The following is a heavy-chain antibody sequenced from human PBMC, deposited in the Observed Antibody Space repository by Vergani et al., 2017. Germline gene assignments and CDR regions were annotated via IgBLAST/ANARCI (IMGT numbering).Heavy chain of an antibody. Sequence: QVQLVESGGGVVQPGRSLRLSCAASGFTFSSYGMHWVRQAPGKGLEWVAVIGYDGSNKYYADSVKGRFTLSIDNSKNTLYLQMNSLRAEDTAVYYCARARFGDVWGKGTTVTVSS. CDR2: IGYDGSNK. J-gene: IGHJ6*04. CDR3: ARARFGDV. CDR1: GFTFSSYG. D-gene: IGHD3-10*01. V-gene: IGHV3-33*01.